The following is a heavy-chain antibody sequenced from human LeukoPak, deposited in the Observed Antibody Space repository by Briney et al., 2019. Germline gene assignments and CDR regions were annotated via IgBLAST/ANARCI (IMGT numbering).Heavy chain of an antibody. V-gene: IGHV3-23*01. J-gene: IGHJ5*02. CDR2: ITGSGGST. Sequence: GGSLRLSCAASGFTFSSYAMSWVRQAPGKGLEWVSGITGSGGSTYYADSVKGRFTISRDNSKNTLYLQMNSLRAEDTAVYYCAKSPLVGANVWFDPWGQGTLVTVSS. D-gene: IGHD1-26*01. CDR1: GFTFSSYA. CDR3: AKSPLVGANVWFDP.